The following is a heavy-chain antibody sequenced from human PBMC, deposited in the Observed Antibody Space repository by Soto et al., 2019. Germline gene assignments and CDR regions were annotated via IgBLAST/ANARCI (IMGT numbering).Heavy chain of an antibody. J-gene: IGHJ6*03. CDR1: GGSISSSSYY. CDR3: AITMVRGAIPYYYYYMDV. Sequence: LETLSLTCTVSGGSISSSSYYWGWIRQPPGKGLEWIGSIYYSGSTYYNPSLKSRVTISVDTSKNQFSLKLSSVTAADTAVYYCAITMVRGAIPYYYYYMDVWGKGTTVTVSS. CDR2: IYYSGST. D-gene: IGHD3-10*01. V-gene: IGHV4-39*01.